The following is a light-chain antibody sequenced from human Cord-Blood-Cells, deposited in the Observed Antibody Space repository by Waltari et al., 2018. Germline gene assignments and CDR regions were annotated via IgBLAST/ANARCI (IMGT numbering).Light chain of an antibody. J-gene: IGKJ1*01. V-gene: IGKV1-12*01. CDR2: AAA. CDR3: QQANSIPWT. Sequence: DIQMTQSPSSVSASVGDRVTTTCRASQGITSWLAWYQQKRGKAPKLLIYAAASLQSGFRSRVSGSASGVECTLTISSQQPEDFATYYWQQANSIPWTFGQGNKVESK. CDR1: QGITSW.